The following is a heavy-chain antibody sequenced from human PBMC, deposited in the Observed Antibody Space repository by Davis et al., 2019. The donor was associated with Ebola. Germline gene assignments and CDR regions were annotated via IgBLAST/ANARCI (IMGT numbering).Heavy chain of an antibody. D-gene: IGHD2-2*01. CDR2: IYYSGST. J-gene: IGHJ4*02. Sequence: PSETLSLTCTVSGGSISSSSYYWGWIRQPPGKGLEWIGSIYYSGSTYYNPSLKSRVTISVDTSKNQFSLKLSSVTAADTAVYYCARDSDPADYWGQGTLVTVSS. CDR1: GGSISSSSYY. V-gene: IGHV4-39*02. CDR3: ARDSDPADY.